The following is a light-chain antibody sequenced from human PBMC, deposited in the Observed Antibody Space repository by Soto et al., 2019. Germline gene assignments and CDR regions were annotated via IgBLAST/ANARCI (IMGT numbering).Light chain of an antibody. CDR3: QQYENLPT. J-gene: IGKJ5*01. CDR1: QNINNY. Sequence: DSQMSHFPSSLSASVGDRVTITCQASQNINNYLNWYQQKPGRAPKLLIYDASNLEAGVPSRFRGSGSGTDFTFTISRLQPEDIATYYCQQYENLPTFGQGTRLEIK. CDR2: DAS. V-gene: IGKV1-33*01.